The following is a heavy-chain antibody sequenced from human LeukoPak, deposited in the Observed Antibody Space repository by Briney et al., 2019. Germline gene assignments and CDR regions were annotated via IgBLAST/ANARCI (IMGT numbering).Heavy chain of an antibody. CDR3: ARVGSSGWYELDY. CDR1: GYTFTGYY. CDR2: ISVYTGNT. Sequence: ASVKVSCKASGYTFTGYYMHWVRQAPGQGLEWMGWISVYTGNTNYAQKFQGRVTMTTDTSTSTASMELRSLRSDDTAVYYCARVGSSGWYELDYWGQGTLVTVSS. V-gene: IGHV1-18*04. D-gene: IGHD6-19*01. J-gene: IGHJ4*02.